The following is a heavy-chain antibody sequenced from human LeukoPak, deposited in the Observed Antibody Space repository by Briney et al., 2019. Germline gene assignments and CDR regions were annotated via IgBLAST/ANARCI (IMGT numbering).Heavy chain of an antibody. D-gene: IGHD3-22*01. CDR2: ITASGAST. CDR3: AKRSAESSGYFDY. V-gene: IGHV3-23*01. J-gene: IGHJ4*02. CDR1: GFTFNDYG. Sequence: PGGSLRLPCAASGFTFNDYGMSWVRQAPGKGLEWVASITASGASTDYADSVKGRFTISRDNSKNTLFMQMNSLRAEDTAIYYCAKRSAESSGYFDYWGQGTLVTVSS.